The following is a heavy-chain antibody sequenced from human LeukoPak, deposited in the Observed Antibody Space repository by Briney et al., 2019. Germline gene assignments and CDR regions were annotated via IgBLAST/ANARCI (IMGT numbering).Heavy chain of an antibody. CDR2: ISSSSSYI. CDR3: ARDWEMATAMGE. J-gene: IGHJ4*02. D-gene: IGHD5-24*01. V-gene: IGHV3-21*01. Sequence: PGGSLRLSCAASGFTFSSYSMNWVRQAPGKGLEWVSSISSSSSYIYYADSVKGRFTISRDNAKNSLYLQMNSLRAEDTAVYYCARDWEMATAMGEWGQGTLVTVSS. CDR1: GFTFSSYS.